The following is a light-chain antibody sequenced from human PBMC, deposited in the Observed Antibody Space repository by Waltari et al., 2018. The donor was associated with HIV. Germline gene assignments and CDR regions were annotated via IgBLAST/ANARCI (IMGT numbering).Light chain of an antibody. J-gene: IGLJ2*01. Sequence: QSVLTQSPSVSAAPGQRVTISCSGSSPNIGNNDVSCYQQLPGRAPKVLIDDNDKRPSGIPDRFSGSKSGTSATLDITGLQTGDEADYYCATWHTSLRAHVVFGGGTKVTVL. CDR2: DND. CDR1: SPNIGNND. CDR3: ATWHTSLRAHVV. V-gene: IGLV1-51*01.